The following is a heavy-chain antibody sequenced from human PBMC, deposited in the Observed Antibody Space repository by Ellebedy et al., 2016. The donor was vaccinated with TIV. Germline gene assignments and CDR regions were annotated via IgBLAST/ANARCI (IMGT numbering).Heavy chain of an antibody. Sequence: SETLSLTXTVSGYSISSGYYWGWIRQPPGKGLEWIASIYHSGSTYYNPSLKSRVTISVDTSKNQFSLKLSSVTAADTAVYYCARVGGTPSYYYYYYMDVWGKGTTVTVSS. J-gene: IGHJ6*03. V-gene: IGHV4-38-2*02. CDR1: GYSISSGYY. CDR2: IYHSGST. CDR3: ARVGGTPSYYYYYYMDV. D-gene: IGHD1-7*01.